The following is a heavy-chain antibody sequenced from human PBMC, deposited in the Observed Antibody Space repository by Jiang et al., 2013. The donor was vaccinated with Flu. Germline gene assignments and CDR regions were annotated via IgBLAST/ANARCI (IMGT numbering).Heavy chain of an antibody. V-gene: IGHV4-61*01. J-gene: IGHJ4*02. D-gene: IGHD3-3*01. CDR3: ASPFPYYDFWSGYSN. Sequence: VKPSETLSLTCTVSGGSVSSGSYYWSWIRQPPGKGLEWIGYIYYSGSTNYNPSLKSRVTISVDTSKNQFSLKLSSVTAADTAVYYCASPFPYYDFWSGYSNWGQGTLVTVSS. CDR1: GGSVSSGSYY. CDR2: IYYSGST.